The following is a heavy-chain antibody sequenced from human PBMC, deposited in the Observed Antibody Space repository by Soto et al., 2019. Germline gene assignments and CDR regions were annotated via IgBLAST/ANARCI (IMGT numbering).Heavy chain of an antibody. CDR3: ARXRPGSPLEYYYYYGMDV. V-gene: IGHV3-21*01. CDR1: GFTFSSYS. Sequence: PGGSLRLSCAASGFTFSSYSMNWVRQAPGKGLEWVSSISSSSYIYYADSVKGRFTISRDNAKNSLYLQMNSLRAEDTAVYYCARXRPGSPLEYYYYYGMDVWGQGTTVTVSS. D-gene: IGHD6-13*01. CDR2: ISSSSYI. J-gene: IGHJ6*02.